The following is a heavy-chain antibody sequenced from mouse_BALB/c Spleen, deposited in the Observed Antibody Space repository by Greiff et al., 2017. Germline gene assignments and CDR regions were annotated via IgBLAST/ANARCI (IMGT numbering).Heavy chain of an antibody. J-gene: IGHJ2*01. D-gene: IGHD1-2*01. CDR3: TRQLRLRYYFDY. V-gene: IGHV6-6*01. CDR2: IRSKANNHAT. Sequence: DWVRQSPEKGLEWVAEIRSKANNHATYYAESVKGRFTISRDDSKSSVYLQMNSLRAEDTGIYYCTRQLRLRYYFDYWGQGTTLTVSS.